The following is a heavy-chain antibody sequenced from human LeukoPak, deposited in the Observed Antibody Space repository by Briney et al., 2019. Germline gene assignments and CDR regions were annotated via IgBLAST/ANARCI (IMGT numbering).Heavy chain of an antibody. Sequence: GGSLRLSCAASGFNFGSYSMTWVRQAPGKGLEWVSYISSSNSSIYYADSVRGRFTISRDISKNMVYLQMNSLGAEDTALYYCAKDMEFWAAAGTALNWGQGTLVTVSS. D-gene: IGHD6-13*01. CDR1: GFNFGSYS. J-gene: IGHJ4*02. CDR3: AKDMEFWAAAGTALN. V-gene: IGHV3-23*01. CDR2: ISSSNSSI.